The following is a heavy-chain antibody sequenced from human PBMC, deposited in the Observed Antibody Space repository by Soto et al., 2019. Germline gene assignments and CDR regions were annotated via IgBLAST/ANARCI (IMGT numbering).Heavy chain of an antibody. V-gene: IGHV4-34*01. CDR1: GGSFSGYY. CDR3: ARTLPRRILHVDY. J-gene: IGHJ4*02. Sequence: QVQLQQWGAGLLKPSETLSLTCAVYGGSFSGYYWSWIRQPPGKGLEWIGEINHSGSTNYNPSLKSRVTISVDTSKNQFSLKLSSVTAAVTAVYYCARTLPRRILHVDYWGQGTLVTVSS. CDR2: INHSGST. D-gene: IGHD2-15*01.